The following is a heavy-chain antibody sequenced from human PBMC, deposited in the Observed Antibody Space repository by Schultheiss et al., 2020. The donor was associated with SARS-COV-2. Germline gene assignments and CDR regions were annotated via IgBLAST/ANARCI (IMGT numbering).Heavy chain of an antibody. D-gene: IGHD5-18*01. V-gene: IGHV3-23*01. Sequence: GGSLRLSCAASGFTFSSYSMNWVRQAPGRGLEWVSAISGSGGSTYYADSVKGRFTISRDNSKNTLYLQMNSLRAEDTAVYYCARDLGGIQLWEEREEFDYWGQGTLVTVSS. J-gene: IGHJ4*02. CDR2: ISGSGGST. CDR3: ARDLGGIQLWEEREEFDY. CDR1: GFTFSSYS.